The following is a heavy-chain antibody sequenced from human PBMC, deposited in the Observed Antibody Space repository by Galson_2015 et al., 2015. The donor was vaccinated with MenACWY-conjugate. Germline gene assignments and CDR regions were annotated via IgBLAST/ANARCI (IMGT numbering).Heavy chain of an antibody. CDR2: ISLSGSTV. Sequence: SLRLSCAASGFNLNFYALNWVRQAPGKGLEWISFISLSGSTVHYADSVKGRFIISRDHAKKSLFLQMNSLRDEDTAVYFCARRQRIITYAADGGVDGMDVWGQGTTVIVSS. CDR1: GFNLNFYA. D-gene: IGHD3-16*01. J-gene: IGHJ6*02. CDR3: ARRQRIITYAADGGVDGMDV. V-gene: IGHV3-48*02.